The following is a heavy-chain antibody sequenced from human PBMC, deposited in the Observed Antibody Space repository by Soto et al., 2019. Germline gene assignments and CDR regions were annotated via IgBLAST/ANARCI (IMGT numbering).Heavy chain of an antibody. J-gene: IGHJ6*03. CDR2: ISSSSSTI. V-gene: IGHV3-48*01. CDR3: ARDPYYYGSGSYPTCYYYYMDV. CDR1: GFTFSSYS. Sequence: EVQLVESGGGLVQPGGSLRLSCAASGFTFSSYSMNWVRQAPGKGLEWVSYISSSSSTIYYADSVKGRFTISRDNAKNSLYLQMNSLRAEDTAVYYCARDPYYYGSGSYPTCYYYYMDVWGKGTTVTVSS. D-gene: IGHD3-10*01.